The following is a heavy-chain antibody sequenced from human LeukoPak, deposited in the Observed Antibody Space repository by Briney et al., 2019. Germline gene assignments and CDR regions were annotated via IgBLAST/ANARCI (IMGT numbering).Heavy chain of an antibody. CDR1: GGSISSSSYY. V-gene: IGHV4-39*07. CDR2: IYYSGST. Sequence: SETLSLTCTVSGGSISSSSYYWGWIRQPPGKGLEWIGSIYYSGSTYYNPSLKSRVTISVDTSKDQFSLKLSSVTAADTAVYYCARGSPGPFYYYDSSGYSGWFDPWGQGTLVTVSS. CDR3: ARGSPGPFYYYDSSGYSGWFDP. J-gene: IGHJ5*02. D-gene: IGHD3-22*01.